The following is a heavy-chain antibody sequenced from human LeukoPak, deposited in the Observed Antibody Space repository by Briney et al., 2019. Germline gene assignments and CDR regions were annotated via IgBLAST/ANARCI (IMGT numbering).Heavy chain of an antibody. CDR3: AKDGGSGSSDY. CDR2: ISGSGGST. CDR1: GFTLSSYA. D-gene: IGHD3-10*01. V-gene: IGHV3-23*01. Sequence: GGSLRLSCAASGFTLSSYAMSWVRRAPGKGLEWVSAISGSGGSTYYADSVKGRFTISRDNSKNTLYLQMNSLRAEDTAVYYCAKDGGSGSSDYWGQGTLVTVSS. J-gene: IGHJ4*02.